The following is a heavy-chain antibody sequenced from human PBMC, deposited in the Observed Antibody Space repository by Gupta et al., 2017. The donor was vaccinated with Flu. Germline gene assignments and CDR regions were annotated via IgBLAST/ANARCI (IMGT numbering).Heavy chain of an antibody. CDR2: IKGKPMGGP. D-gene: IGHD4/OR15-4a*01. V-gene: IGHV3-15*01. CDR1: GFTFSNAW. CDR3: TPNFGGPSVLDF. Sequence: EMQLVESGGGLVKPGGSLRLSCAASGFTFSNAWMSWVRQAPGKGLGWFGVIKGKPMGGPQTTAPPLKASSPIPRMDSKTPLYWQMTARKTKATACFYGTPNFGGPSVLDFGAKGTTVTVSS. J-gene: IGHJ6*04.